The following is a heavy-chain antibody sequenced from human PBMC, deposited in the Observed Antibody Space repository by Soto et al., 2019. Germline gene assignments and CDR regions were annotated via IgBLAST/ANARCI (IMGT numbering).Heavy chain of an antibody. CDR2: ISNDGSNK. V-gene: IGHV3-30*18. CDR1: GFTFSGYG. CDR3: AKDQASGQGSFDS. Sequence: GGSLRLSCAASGFTFSGYGMHWVRQAPGKGLEWVAVISNDGSNKYYGDSVKGRFTISRDNSKNTLFLQMNSLRADDTAVYYCAKDQASGQGSFDSWGQGTLVTVSS. J-gene: IGHJ4*02.